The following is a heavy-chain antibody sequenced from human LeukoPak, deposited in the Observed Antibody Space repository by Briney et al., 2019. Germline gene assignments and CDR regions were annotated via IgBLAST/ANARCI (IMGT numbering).Heavy chain of an antibody. Sequence: PGGSLRLSCVASGFTFYNYAMSWVRQAPGKGLEWVAIIWFDGSNTYYAESVEGRFTISRDNSKNTLYLQMNSLRAEDTAVYSCARGLGYSYGYGIDYWGQGTLVIASS. V-gene: IGHV3-33*08. CDR1: GFTFYNYA. CDR3: ARGLGYSYGYGIDY. J-gene: IGHJ4*02. D-gene: IGHD5-18*01. CDR2: IWFDGSNT.